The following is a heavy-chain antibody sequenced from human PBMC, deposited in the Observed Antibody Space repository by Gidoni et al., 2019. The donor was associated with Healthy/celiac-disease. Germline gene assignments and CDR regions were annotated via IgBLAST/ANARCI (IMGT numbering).Heavy chain of an antibody. Sequence: QVQLVVSGGCVVRPGGSLTLSCAASGFPFSSYAIHWVRQAPGKGLEGVAVISYDGSNKYYADSVKGRFTISRDNSKNTLYLQMNSLRAEDTAVYYCARDYYDSSGYYSHNDYWGQGTLVTVSS. J-gene: IGHJ4*02. D-gene: IGHD3-22*01. CDR1: GFPFSSYA. CDR2: ISYDGSNK. CDR3: ARDYYDSSGYYSHNDY. V-gene: IGHV3-30-3*01.